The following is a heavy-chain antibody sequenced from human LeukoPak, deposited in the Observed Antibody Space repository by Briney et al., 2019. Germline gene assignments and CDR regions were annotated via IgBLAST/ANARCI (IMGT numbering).Heavy chain of an antibody. J-gene: IGHJ6*02. CDR2: IKQDGSEK. CDR3: ARYCGGDCYGMDV. D-gene: IGHD2-21*01. V-gene: IGHV3-7*01. Sequence: ANIKQDGSEKDYVDSVKGRFTISRDNAKNSLYLQMNNLRAEDTAVYYCARYCGGDCYGMDVWGQGTTVTVSS.